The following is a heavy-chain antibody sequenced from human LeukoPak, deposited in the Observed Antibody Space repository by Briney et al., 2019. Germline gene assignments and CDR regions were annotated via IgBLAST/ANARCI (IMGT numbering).Heavy chain of an antibody. CDR2: INAGNGNT. CDR1: GYTFTSYA. D-gene: IGHD1-1*01. CDR3: ARVPDLTPTGDFDY. V-gene: IGHV1-3*01. Sequence: ASVKVSCKASGYTFTSYAMHWVRQAPGQRLEWMGWINAGNGNTKYSQKFQGRVTITRDTSASTAYMELSSLRSEDTAVYYCARVPDLTPTGDFDYWGQGTLVTVSS. J-gene: IGHJ4*02.